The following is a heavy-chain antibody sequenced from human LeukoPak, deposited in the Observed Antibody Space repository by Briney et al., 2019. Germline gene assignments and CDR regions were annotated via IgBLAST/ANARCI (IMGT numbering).Heavy chain of an antibody. D-gene: IGHD3-10*01. CDR2: IYYSEST. J-gene: IGHJ6*02. V-gene: IGHV4-31*03. CDR1: GGSISSGGYY. CDR3: ARSLTYYYGPLEYGMDV. Sequence: SETLSLTCTVSGGSISSGGYYWSWIRQHPGKGLEWIGYIYYSESTYYNPSLKSRVTISVDTSKNQFSLKLSSVTAADTAVYYCARSLTYYYGPLEYGMDVWGQGTTVTVSS.